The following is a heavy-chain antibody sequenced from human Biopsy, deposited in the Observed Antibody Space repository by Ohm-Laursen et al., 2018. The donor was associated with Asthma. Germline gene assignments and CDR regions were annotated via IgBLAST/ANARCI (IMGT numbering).Heavy chain of an antibody. Sequence: SLRLSCSASGFSLSNYGMHWVRQAPGKGLDWVAVISFDGTNRNYTDSVKGRFTVSRDNSKNTLDLQMSGLRAEDTALYYCARDSARWPTTSYFYGMDVWGQGTTVTVSS. J-gene: IGHJ6*02. CDR2: ISFDGTNR. D-gene: IGHD5-24*01. V-gene: IGHV3-30*03. CDR3: ARDSARWPTTSYFYGMDV. CDR1: GFSLSNYG.